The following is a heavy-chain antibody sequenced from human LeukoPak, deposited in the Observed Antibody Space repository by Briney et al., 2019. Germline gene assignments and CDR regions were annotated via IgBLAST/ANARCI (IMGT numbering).Heavy chain of an antibody. Sequence: PGGSLRLSCAASGFTVSSNYMSWVRQAPGKGLEWVSVIYSGGSTYYADSVKGRFTISRDNSKNTLYLQINSLRAEDTAVYYCARGVIVVVTTRGHDAFDIWGQGTMVTVSS. CDR3: ARGVIVVVTTRGHDAFDI. D-gene: IGHD3-22*01. J-gene: IGHJ3*02. CDR2: IYSGGST. V-gene: IGHV3-53*01. CDR1: GFTVSSNY.